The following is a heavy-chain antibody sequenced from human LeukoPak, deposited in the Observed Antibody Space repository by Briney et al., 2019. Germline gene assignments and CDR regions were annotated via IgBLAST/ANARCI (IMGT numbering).Heavy chain of an antibody. V-gene: IGHV1-2*02. D-gene: IGHD6-19*01. CDR3: ERQGSNSSGWYPVDD. CDR2: MNPNSGGT. Sequence: ASVKVSCKPSGYTFTAYYIHWLRQAPGQRLEWMGWMNPNSGGTKYAQTFQGRVTLTRDTSISTAYLELSSLTSDDTAVYFCERQGSNSSGWYPVDDWGQGTLVTVSS. CDR1: GYTFTAYY. J-gene: IGHJ4*02.